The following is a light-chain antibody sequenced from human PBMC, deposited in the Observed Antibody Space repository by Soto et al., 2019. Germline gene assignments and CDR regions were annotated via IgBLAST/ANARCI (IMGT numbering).Light chain of an antibody. Sequence: EIVLTQSPGPLSLSPGEKATLSCRASQRVSSSYLAWYQQKPGKAPRLLIYGASSRATGIPDRFSGSGSGTDFTLTISRLEPEDFAVYYCQQYGSSPTFGQGTKVDIK. V-gene: IGKV3-20*01. J-gene: IGKJ1*01. CDR2: GAS. CDR3: QQYGSSPT. CDR1: QRVSSSY.